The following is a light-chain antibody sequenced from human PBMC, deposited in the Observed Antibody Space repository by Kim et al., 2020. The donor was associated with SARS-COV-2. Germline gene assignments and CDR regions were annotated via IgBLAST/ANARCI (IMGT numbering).Light chain of an antibody. Sequence: EIVMTQSPATLSVSPGERATLPCRASQSVSSNLAWYQQKPGQAPRLLIYGASTRATGIPARFSGSGSGTEFTLTISSLQSEDFAVYYCQQYNNWPWTFGQGTKLDIK. J-gene: IGKJ1*01. CDR3: QQYNNWPWT. CDR1: QSVSSN. V-gene: IGKV3-15*01. CDR2: GAS.